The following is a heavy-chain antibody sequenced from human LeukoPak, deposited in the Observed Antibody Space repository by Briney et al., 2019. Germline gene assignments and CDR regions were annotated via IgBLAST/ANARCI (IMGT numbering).Heavy chain of an antibody. D-gene: IGHD5-12*01. V-gene: IGHV5-51*01. Sequence: GESLKISCKGSGYSFTSYWIGWVRQMPGKGLEWMGIINPGYSDIRYSPSFQGQVTISADKSISTAYLQWSSLKASDTAIYYCARHDKGYSGYVTLDYWRQGTLVTVSS. J-gene: IGHJ4*02. CDR1: GYSFTSYW. CDR3: ARHDKGYSGYVTLDY. CDR2: INPGYSDI.